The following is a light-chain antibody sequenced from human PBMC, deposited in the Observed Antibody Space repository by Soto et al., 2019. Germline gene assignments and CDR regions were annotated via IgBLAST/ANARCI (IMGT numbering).Light chain of an antibody. CDR2: ENS. J-gene: IGLJ2*01. Sequence: QSVLTQPASVSGSPGQSITISCTGTSSDVGSYNLVSWYQQHPGKAPKLMIYENSKRPSGVSNRFSGSKSDNTASLTISGLQAEDEADYYCCSYAGSSTVLFGGGTKVTVL. CDR3: CSYAGSSTVL. V-gene: IGLV2-23*02. CDR1: SSDVGSYNL.